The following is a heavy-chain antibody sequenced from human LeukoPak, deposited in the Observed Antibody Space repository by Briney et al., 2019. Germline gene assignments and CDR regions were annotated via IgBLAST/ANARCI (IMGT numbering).Heavy chain of an antibody. CDR3: ARFPTTVTTNYFDY. CDR1: GDSISSYY. V-gene: IGHV4-59*01. J-gene: IGHJ4*02. D-gene: IGHD4-11*01. Sequence: TSETLSLTCTVSGDSISSYYWSWIRQPPGKGLEWIGYIYYSGSTNYNPSLKSRVTISVDTSKNQFSLKLSSVTAADTAVYYCARFPTTVTTNYFDYWGQGTLVTVSS. CDR2: IYYSGST.